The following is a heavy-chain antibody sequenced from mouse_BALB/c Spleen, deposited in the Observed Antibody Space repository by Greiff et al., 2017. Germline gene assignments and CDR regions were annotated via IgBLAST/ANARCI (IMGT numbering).Heavy chain of an antibody. CDR3: ARDLWFAY. Sequence: VQLKESGPGLVKPSQSLSLTCTVTGYSITSDYAWNWIRQFPGNKLEWMGYIHYSGSTNYNPSLKSRISITRDTSKNQFFLQLNSVTTEDTATYYCARDLWFAYWGQGTLVTVSA. CDR2: IHYSGST. CDR1: GYSITSDYA. J-gene: IGHJ3*01. V-gene: IGHV3-2*02.